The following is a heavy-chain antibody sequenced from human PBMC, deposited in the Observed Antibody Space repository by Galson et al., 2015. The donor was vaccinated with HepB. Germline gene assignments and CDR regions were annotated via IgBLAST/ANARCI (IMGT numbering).Heavy chain of an antibody. V-gene: IGHV1-2*02. CDR3: ARDFEWLVPTSYYFDY. Sequence: SVKVSCKASGSTFTGYYMHWVRQAPGQGLEWMGWINPNSGGTNYAQKFQGRVTMTRDTSISTAYMELSRLRSDDTAVYYCARDFEWLVPTSYYFDYWGQGTLVTVSS. CDR1: GSTFTGYY. CDR2: INPNSGGT. J-gene: IGHJ4*02. D-gene: IGHD6-19*01.